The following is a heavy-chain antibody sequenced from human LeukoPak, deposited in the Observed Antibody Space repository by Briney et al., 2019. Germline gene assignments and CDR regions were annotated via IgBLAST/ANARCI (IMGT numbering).Heavy chain of an antibody. CDR3: ARATSEWLLLTY. V-gene: IGHV4-34*01. Sequence: SETLSLTCAVYGGSFSGYYWSWIRQPPGKGLEWIGEINHSGSTNYNPSLKSRVTISVDTSKNQFSLKLSSVTAADTAVYYCARATSEWLLLTYWGQGTLVTVSS. D-gene: IGHD3-22*01. CDR1: GGSFSGYY. CDR2: INHSGST. J-gene: IGHJ4*02.